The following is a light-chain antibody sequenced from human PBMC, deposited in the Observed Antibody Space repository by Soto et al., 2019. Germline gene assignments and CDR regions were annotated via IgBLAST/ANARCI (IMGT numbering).Light chain of an antibody. V-gene: IGKV1-6*01. CDR2: AAS. CDR1: QGIRND. J-gene: IGKJ4*02. Sequence: AIQMTQSPSSLSASVGDRVTITCRASQGIRNDLGWYQQKVGKAPKLLIYAASTLQSGVSSRLGGSGSGPDSTLSISSLQPEDFATYYCLQNYKYALTVGGGTKVELK. CDR3: LQNYKYALT.